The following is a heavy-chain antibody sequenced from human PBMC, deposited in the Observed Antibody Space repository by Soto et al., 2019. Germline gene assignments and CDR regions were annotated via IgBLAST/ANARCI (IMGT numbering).Heavy chain of an antibody. CDR1: GDSISSNNNY. D-gene: IGHD5-18*01. V-gene: IGHV4-30-4*01. CDR3: DRGRGYSSGLDP. J-gene: IGHJ5*02. Sequence: QVQLQESGPGLVKPSQTLSLTCTVSGDSISSNNNYWSWIRQPPGEGLEWIGFISYSGTTSYSPSLKSRVAISLDTSKNQFSLSLSSVTAADTAVYYCDRGRGYSSGLDPWGQGTLVTVSS. CDR2: ISYSGTT.